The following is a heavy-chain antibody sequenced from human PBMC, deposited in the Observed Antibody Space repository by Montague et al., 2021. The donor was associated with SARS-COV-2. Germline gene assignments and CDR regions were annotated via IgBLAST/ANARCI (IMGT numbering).Heavy chain of an antibody. CDR1: GGSISSSSYY. CDR3: ARDLDSFYGMDV. V-gene: IGHV4-39*07. J-gene: IGHJ6*02. CDR2: IYYSGST. Sequence: SETLSLTCTVSGGSISSSSYYWGWIRQPPGKGLEWIGSIYYSGSTYYNPSLKSRVTISVDTSKNQFSLKLSSVTAADTAVYYCARDLDSFYGMDVWGQGTTGTVS.